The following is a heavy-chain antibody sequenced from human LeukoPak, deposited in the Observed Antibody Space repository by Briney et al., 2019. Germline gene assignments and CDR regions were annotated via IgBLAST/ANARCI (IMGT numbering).Heavy chain of an antibody. J-gene: IGHJ6*02. CDR3: ARARGERGLRSVESYHTRYYYGMDV. Sequence: GGSLRLSCAASGFTFSSYAMHWVRQAPGKGLEWVAVISYDGSNKYYADSVKGRFTISRDNSKNTLYLQMNSLRAEDTAVYYCARARGERGLRSVESYHTRYYYGMDVWGQGTTVTVSS. CDR2: ISYDGSNK. CDR1: GFTFSSYA. V-gene: IGHV3-30-3*01. D-gene: IGHD1-26*01.